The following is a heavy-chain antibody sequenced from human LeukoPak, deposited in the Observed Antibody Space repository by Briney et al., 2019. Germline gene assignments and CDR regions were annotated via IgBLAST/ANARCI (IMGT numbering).Heavy chain of an antibody. CDR3: AREKYCSGGSCSRLGFGTDY. Sequence: PGGSLRLSCAASGFTFSSNAMSWVRQAPGKGLEWVSAISASGGSAYYADSVKGRFTISRDNSKNTLYLQMSSLRAEDTAVYYCAREKYCSGGSCSRLGFGTDYWGQGTLVTVSS. V-gene: IGHV3-23*01. D-gene: IGHD2-15*01. CDR1: GFTFSSNA. CDR2: ISASGGSA. J-gene: IGHJ4*02.